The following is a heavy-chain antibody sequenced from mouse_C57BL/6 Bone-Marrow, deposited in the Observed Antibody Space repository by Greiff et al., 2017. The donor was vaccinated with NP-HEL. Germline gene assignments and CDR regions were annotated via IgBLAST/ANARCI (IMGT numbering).Heavy chain of an antibody. J-gene: IGHJ3*01. Sequence: VQLQQPGAELVKPGASVKLSCKASGYTFTSYWMHWVKQRPGQGLEWIGMIHPNSGSTNYNEKFKSKATLTVDKSSSTAYMQLSSLTSEDSAVYYCARWGCYYGFAYWGQGTLVTVSA. CDR1: GYTFTSYW. CDR3: ARWGCYYGFAY. V-gene: IGHV1-64*01. D-gene: IGHD1-1*01. CDR2: IHPNSGST.